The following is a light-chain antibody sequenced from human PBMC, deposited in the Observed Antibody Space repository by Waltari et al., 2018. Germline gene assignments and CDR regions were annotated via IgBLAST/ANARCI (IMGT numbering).Light chain of an antibody. CDR3: QHYVRLPAT. J-gene: IGKJ1*01. CDR1: QSVSRT. Sequence: IVLTQSPGTLSLPPGERATLSCRASQSVSRTLAWYQQKPGQAPRLLICGASTRATGIPDRFTGSGSGTDFSLTISRLEPEDFAMYYCQHYVRLPATFGQGTKVEIK. CDR2: GAS. V-gene: IGKV3-20*01.